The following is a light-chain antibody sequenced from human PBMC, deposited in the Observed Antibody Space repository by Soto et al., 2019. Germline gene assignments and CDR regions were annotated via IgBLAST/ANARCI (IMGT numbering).Light chain of an antibody. CDR1: QSISNW. CDR2: AAS. J-gene: IGKJ1*01. CDR3: QHYNSYSEA. Sequence: DIQMTQSPSTLSASVGDRVTITCRASQSISNWLAWYQQKPGKAPNLLIYAASSLQSGVPSRFSGSGSGTEFTLTITSLQADDFATYYCQHYNSYSEAFGQGTKVELK. V-gene: IGKV1-5*01.